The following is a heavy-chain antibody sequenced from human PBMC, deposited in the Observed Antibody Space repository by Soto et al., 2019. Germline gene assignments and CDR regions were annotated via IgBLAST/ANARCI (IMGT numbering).Heavy chain of an antibody. D-gene: IGHD6-13*01. V-gene: IGHV4-34*01. CDR1: GGPFSGYY. J-gene: IGHJ6*03. Sequence: SETLSLTCAVYGGPFSGYYWSWIRQPPGKGLEWIGEINHGGSTNYNPSLKSRVTISVDTSKNQFSLKLSSVTAADTAVYYCARGHSGTWNQIYYYFHYMDVWGKGTTVTASS. CDR2: INHGGST. CDR3: ARGHSGTWNQIYYYFHYMDV.